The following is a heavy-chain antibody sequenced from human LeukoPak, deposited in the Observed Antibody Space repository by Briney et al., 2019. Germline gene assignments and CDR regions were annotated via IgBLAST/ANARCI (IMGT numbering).Heavy chain of an antibody. CDR1: GFIFNNYA. CDR2: ISWNSGSI. D-gene: IGHD6-19*01. V-gene: IGHV3-9*01. CDR3: AKDNRRHYTSGPNPDSLH. J-gene: IGHJ4*02. Sequence: GGSLRLSCAGSGFIFNNYAMHWVRQPPGKGLEWVSGISWNSGSIDYADSVKGRFTISRDNAKNSLYLQMNSLRVEDTAFYYCAKDNRRHYTSGPNPDSLHWGQGALVTVSS.